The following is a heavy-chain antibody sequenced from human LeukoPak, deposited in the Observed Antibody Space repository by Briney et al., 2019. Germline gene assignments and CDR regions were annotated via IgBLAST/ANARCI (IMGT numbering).Heavy chain of an antibody. Sequence: PGGSLSLTCTVSGGSISSYYWSWIRQPPGKGLEWIAYISDIGSINYNPSLKSRVTISLDTSKNQFSLKLSSVTAADTAVYYCAGHHPRNTVDFWGQGTLVTVSS. CDR2: ISDIGSI. CDR1: GGSISSYY. J-gene: IGHJ4*02. D-gene: IGHD2/OR15-2a*01. CDR3: AGHHPRNTVDF. V-gene: IGHV4-59*08.